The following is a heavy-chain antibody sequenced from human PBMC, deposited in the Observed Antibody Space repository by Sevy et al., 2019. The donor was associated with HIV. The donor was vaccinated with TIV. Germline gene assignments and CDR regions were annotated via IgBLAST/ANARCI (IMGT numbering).Heavy chain of an antibody. D-gene: IGHD5-12*01. CDR1: GGSVSSGSYY. V-gene: IGHV4-61*01. CDR2: IYYSGST. J-gene: IGHJ3*02. CDR3: ARDRYSGYDFGRATTATQRAFDI. Sequence: SETLSLTCTVSGGSVSSGSYYWSWIRQPPGKGLEWIGYIYYSGSTNYNPSLKSRVTISVDTSKNQFSRKLSSVTAADMAVYYCARDRYSGYDFGRATTATQRAFDIWGQGTMVTVSS.